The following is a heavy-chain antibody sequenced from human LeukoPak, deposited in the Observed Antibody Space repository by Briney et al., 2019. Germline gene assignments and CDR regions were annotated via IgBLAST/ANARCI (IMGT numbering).Heavy chain of an antibody. CDR1: GGTFSSYA. D-gene: IGHD6-13*01. CDR2: IIPIFGTA. J-gene: IGHJ5*02. V-gene: IGHV1-69*06. Sequence: SVKVSCKASGGTFSSYAISWVRQAPGQGLEWMGGIIPIFGTANYAQKFQGRVTITADKSTSTAYMELSSLRSEDTAVYYCARDRYSSSWYSDSENWFDPWGQGTLVTVSS. CDR3: ARDRYSSSWYSDSENWFDP.